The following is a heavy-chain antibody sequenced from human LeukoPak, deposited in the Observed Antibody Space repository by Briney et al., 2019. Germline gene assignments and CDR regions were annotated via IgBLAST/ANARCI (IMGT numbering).Heavy chain of an antibody. J-gene: IGHJ4*02. CDR3: ARDSFSRGSGYSDY. Sequence: PGGSLRLSCAASGFTFSSYWMGWVRQAPGKGLEWVANIKQDGSEKYYVDPVKGRFTISRDNAKNSLYLQMNNLRAEDTAVYYCARDSFSRGSGYSDYWGQGTLVTVSS. CDR1: GFTFSSYW. CDR2: IKQDGSEK. V-gene: IGHV3-7*03. D-gene: IGHD3-22*01.